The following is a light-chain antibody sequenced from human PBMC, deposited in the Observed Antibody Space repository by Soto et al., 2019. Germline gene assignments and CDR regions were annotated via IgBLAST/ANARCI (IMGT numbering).Light chain of an antibody. V-gene: IGKV1-39*01. CDR1: QSISRY. CDR2: AAS. CDR3: QQRDSTPWT. J-gene: IGKJ1*01. Sequence: DIQMAQSLSSLSASVGDRVTITCRASQSISRYVNWYQQKPVKATTLLIYAASSLQSGVPSRFSGSGSRTDFTLTISRLQPEDVATYYCQQRDSTPWTFGQGTKVEIK.